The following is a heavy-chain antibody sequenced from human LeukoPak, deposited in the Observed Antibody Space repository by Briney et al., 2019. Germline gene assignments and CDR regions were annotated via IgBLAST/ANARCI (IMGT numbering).Heavy chain of an antibody. CDR3: AKVRGGDFWSGYYTAYFDY. D-gene: IGHD3-3*01. CDR1: GFTYSSYG. Sequence: GGSLRLSCAASGFTYSSYGMHWVRQAPGKGLDWVAFIRYDGSNKYYADSVKGRFTISRDNSKNTLYLQMNSLRAEDTAVYYCAKVRGGDFWSGYYTAYFDYWGQGTLVTVSS. V-gene: IGHV3-30*02. CDR2: IRYDGSNK. J-gene: IGHJ4*02.